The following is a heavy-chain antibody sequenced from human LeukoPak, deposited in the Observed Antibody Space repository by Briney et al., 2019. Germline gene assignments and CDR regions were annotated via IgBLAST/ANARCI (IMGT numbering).Heavy chain of an antibody. Sequence: SETLSLTCAVYGGSFSGYYWSWIRQPPGKGLEWIGEINHSGSTNYNPSLKSRVTISVDTSKNQFSLKLSSVTAADTAVYYCARQGPITIFGYTKGLYWFDPWGQGTLVTVSS. J-gene: IGHJ5*02. CDR3: ARQGPITIFGYTKGLYWFDP. D-gene: IGHD3-3*01. CDR1: GGSFSGYY. CDR2: INHSGST. V-gene: IGHV4-34*01.